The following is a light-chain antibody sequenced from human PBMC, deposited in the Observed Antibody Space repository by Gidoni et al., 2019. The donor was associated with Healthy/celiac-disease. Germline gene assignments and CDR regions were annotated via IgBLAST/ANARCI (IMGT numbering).Light chain of an antibody. J-gene: IGKJ2*01. CDR2: GAS. Sequence: EIVMTQSPATLSVSPGERATLYCRASQSVSSNLAWYQQKPGQAPRLLIDGASTRATGIPARFSGSGSGTEFTLTISSLQSEDFAVYYCQQYNNWPPGTFGQGTKLEIK. V-gene: IGKV3-15*01. CDR3: QQYNNWPPGT. CDR1: QSVSSN.